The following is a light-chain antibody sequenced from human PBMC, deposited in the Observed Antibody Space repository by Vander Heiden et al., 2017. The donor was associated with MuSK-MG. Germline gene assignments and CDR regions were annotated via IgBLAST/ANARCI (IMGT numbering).Light chain of an antibody. V-gene: IGKV3-15*01. CDR2: GAS. Sequence: EIVMTQSPATLSVSPGERATLSCRASQSVSSNLAWYQQKPVQAPRLLIYGASTRATGIPARFSGSASVTEFTLTICSLQSEDFAVYYCLQYNNWGRLFGHGTKVDIK. CDR1: QSVSSN. CDR3: LQYNNWGRL. J-gene: IGKJ3*01.